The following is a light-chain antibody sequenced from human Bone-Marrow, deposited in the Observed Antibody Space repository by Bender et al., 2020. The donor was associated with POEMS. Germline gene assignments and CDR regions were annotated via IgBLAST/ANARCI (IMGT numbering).Light chain of an antibody. Sequence: QSALTQPASVSGSPGQSVTISCTGTSSDVGAYKFVSWYQHHPGKAPKVIIYDVYKRPSGVPDRFSGSKSGNTASLAISGLQSEDEADYYCEAWDDSLQGVIFGGGTKLSVL. CDR3: EAWDDSLQGVI. J-gene: IGLJ2*01. CDR2: DVY. V-gene: IGLV2-11*01. CDR1: SSDVGAYKF.